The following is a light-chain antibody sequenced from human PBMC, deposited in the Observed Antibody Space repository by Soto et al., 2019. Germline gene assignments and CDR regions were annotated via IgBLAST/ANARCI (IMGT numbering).Light chain of an antibody. CDR3: GTWDSSLSAVV. V-gene: IGLV1-51*01. CDR2: DNN. Sequence: QSVLTQPPSVSAAPGQKVSISCSGSSSNIGNNFVSLFQHLPGTAPKLLIHDNNNRPSGIPDRFSGSKSGTSATLDVTGLQTGDEADYYCGTWDSSLSAVVFGGGTQLTVL. CDR1: SSNIGNNF. J-gene: IGLJ2*01.